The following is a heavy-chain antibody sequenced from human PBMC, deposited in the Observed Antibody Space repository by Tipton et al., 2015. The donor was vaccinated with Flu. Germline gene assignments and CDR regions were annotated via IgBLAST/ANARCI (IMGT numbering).Heavy chain of an antibody. J-gene: IGHJ3*01. D-gene: IGHD1-14*01. V-gene: IGHV4-59*08. CDR3: AGGGGQTGLN. CDR1: GGSISSYY. Sequence: TLSLTCTVSGGSISSYYWSWIRQPPGKGLEWIGYIFYTGSTNYNPSLKSRVSTSVDTSKSQFSLKLNSVTAADTAIYYCAGGGGQTGLNWGQGTMVTVSS. CDR2: IFYTGST.